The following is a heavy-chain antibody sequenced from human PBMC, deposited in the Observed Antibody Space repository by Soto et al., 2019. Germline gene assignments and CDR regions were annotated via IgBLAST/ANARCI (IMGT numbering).Heavy chain of an antibody. Sequence: PGGSLRLSCAASGFTFSSFAMSWVRQAPGKGLDWVSAISGSGGSTYSADSVKGRFTISRDNSKNTLYLQMSSLRAEDTAVYYCAKALRYFDWLVRPWNAMDVWGQGTTVTVYS. V-gene: IGHV3-23*01. J-gene: IGHJ6*02. CDR2: ISGSGGST. CDR3: AKALRYFDWLVRPWNAMDV. CDR1: GFTFSSFA. D-gene: IGHD3-9*01.